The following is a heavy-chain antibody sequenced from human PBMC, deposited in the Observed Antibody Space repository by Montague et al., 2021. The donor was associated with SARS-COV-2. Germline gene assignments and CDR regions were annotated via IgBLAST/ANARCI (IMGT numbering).Heavy chain of an antibody. CDR3: ARRLDYWVSSGQRRHFDY. CDR1: GDSISSSSYD. Sequence: SETLSLTCTVSGDSISSSSYDWGWIRRPPGKGLEWIGHISYHGDTNYNPSLKSRVTISIDTSRNQFSLKVSSVTATDTAIYYCARRLDYWVSSGQRRHFDYWGQGTLVTVSS. V-gene: IGHV4-39*01. J-gene: IGHJ4*02. CDR2: ISYHGDT. D-gene: IGHD6-19*01.